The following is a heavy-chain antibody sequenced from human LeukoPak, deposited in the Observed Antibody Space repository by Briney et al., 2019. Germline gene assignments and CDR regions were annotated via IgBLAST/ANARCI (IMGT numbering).Heavy chain of an antibody. V-gene: IGHV1-2*06. CDR1: GYTFTGYY. Sequence: ASVKVSCKASGYTFTGYYMHWVRQAPGQGLEWMGRINPNSGGTNYAQKLQGRVTMTRDTSISTAYMELSRLRSDDTAVYYCARDPITMVRGVIKRNWFDPWGQGTLVTVSS. D-gene: IGHD3-10*01. CDR3: ARDPITMVRGVIKRNWFDP. J-gene: IGHJ5*02. CDR2: INPNSGGT.